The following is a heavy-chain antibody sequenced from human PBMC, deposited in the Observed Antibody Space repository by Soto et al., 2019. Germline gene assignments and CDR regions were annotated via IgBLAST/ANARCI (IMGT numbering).Heavy chain of an antibody. Sequence: VQLVQSGAEVKKPGASVKVSCKASGYTFTSYGISWVRQAPGQGLEWMGWISAYNGNTNYAQKLQGRLTLTXXTSTSTAYMELRSLRSDDTAVYYCVVAAQPSYFDYWGQGTLVTVSS. D-gene: IGHD2-15*01. CDR3: VVAAQPSYFDY. J-gene: IGHJ4*02. V-gene: IGHV1-18*01. CDR2: ISAYNGNT. CDR1: GYTFTSYG.